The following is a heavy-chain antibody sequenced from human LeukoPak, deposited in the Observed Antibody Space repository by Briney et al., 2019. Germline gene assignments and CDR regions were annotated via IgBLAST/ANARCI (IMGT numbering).Heavy chain of an antibody. CDR2: IYTSGST. V-gene: IGHV4-61*02. CDR3: ARDFTDSRNSLVYYYNYYMDV. J-gene: IGHJ6*03. Sequence: PSQTLSLTCTVSGGSISSGSYYWSWIRQPAGKGLEWIGRIYTSGSTNYNPSLKSRVTMSVDASKSQFSLKLSSVTAADTAVYYCARDFTDSRNSLVYYYNYYMDVWGKGTTVTVSS. CDR1: GGSISSGSYY. D-gene: IGHD3-22*01.